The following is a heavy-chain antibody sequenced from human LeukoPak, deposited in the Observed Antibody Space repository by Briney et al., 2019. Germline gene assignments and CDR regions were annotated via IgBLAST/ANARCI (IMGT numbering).Heavy chain of an antibody. CDR1: GFTFSVDA. V-gene: IGHV3-23*01. CDR3: AKDIQLST. Sequence: GGSLRLSCAASGFTFSVDAMTWVRQAPGKGLEWVALIGASGESTYYADSVKGRFTISRDNSKKTLSLQMNSLSVEDTAMNFCAKDIQLSTWGLGTMVTVSS. D-gene: IGHD5-24*01. CDR2: IGASGEST. J-gene: IGHJ3*01.